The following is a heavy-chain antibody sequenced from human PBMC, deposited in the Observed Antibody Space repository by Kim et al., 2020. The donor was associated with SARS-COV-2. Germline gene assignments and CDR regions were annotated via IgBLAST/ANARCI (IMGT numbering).Heavy chain of an antibody. J-gene: IGHJ6*02. CDR2: ISYDGSNK. Sequence: GGSLRLSCAASGFTFSSYAMHWVRQAPGKGLEWVAVISYDGSNKYYADSVKGRFTISRDNSKNTLYLQMNSLRAEDTAVYYCAREWLVSDYYGMDVWGQGTTVTVSS. V-gene: IGHV3-30*04. D-gene: IGHD6-19*01. CDR1: GFTFSSYA. CDR3: AREWLVSDYYGMDV.